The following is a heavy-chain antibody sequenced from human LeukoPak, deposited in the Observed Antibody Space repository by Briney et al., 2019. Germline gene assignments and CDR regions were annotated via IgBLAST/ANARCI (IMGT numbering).Heavy chain of an antibody. D-gene: IGHD4-17*01. CDR3: ARAVYGFDAFDI. Sequence: SVKISCKASAGTFSSNAISWVRHATGQGLEWMGGIIPIFGTANYAQKFQGRVTITADESTSTAYMELSSLRSEDTAVYYCARAVYGFDAFDIWGQGTLVSVSS. CDR1: AGTFSSNA. V-gene: IGHV1-69*13. CDR2: IIPIFGTA. J-gene: IGHJ3*02.